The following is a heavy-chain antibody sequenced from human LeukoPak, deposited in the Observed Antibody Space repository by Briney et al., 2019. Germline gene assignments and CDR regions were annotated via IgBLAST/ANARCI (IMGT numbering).Heavy chain of an antibody. CDR3: AISLGCSSTSCYSDAFDI. J-gene: IGHJ3*02. Sequence: ASVKVSCKAPGYTFTSYDINWVRQATGQGLEWMGWMNPNSGNTGYAQKFQGRVTMTRNTSISTAYMELSSLRSEDTAVYYCAISLGCSSTSCYSDAFDIWGQGTMVTVSS. CDR2: MNPNSGNT. D-gene: IGHD2-2*01. V-gene: IGHV1-8*01. CDR1: GYTFTSYD.